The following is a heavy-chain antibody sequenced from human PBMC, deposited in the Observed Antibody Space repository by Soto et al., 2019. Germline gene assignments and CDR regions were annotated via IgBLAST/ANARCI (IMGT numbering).Heavy chain of an antibody. V-gene: IGHV5-10-1*01. D-gene: IGHD3-9*01. J-gene: IGHJ6*02. Sequence: GESLKISCKGSGYSFTIYWISWVRQMPGKGLEWMGRIDPSDSYTNYSPSFQGHVTISADKSISTAYLQWSSLKASDTAMYYCASTYYDILTGTHYYGMDVWGQGTTVTVSS. CDR2: IDPSDSYT. CDR1: GYSFTIYW. CDR3: ASTYYDILTGTHYYGMDV.